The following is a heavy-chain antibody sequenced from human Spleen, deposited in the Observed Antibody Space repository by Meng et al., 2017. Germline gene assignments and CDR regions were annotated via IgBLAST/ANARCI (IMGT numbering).Heavy chain of an antibody. V-gene: IGHV1-18*01. CDR1: RYTFTNYG. D-gene: IGHD3-10*01. CDR2: ISTYNGNT. J-gene: IGHJ6*02. Sequence: ASVNVSCKASRYTFTNYGISWVRQAPGQGLEWMGWISTYNGNTNYAQKPQGRVTLTTDTSTTTAHMELRSLSSDDTAVYYCARSGSGSYSCYYYGMDVWGQGTTVTVSS. CDR3: ARSGSGSYSCYYYGMDV.